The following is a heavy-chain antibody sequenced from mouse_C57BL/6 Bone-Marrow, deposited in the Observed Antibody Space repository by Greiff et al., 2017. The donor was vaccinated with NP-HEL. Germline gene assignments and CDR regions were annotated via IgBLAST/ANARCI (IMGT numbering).Heavy chain of an antibody. D-gene: IGHD2-4*01. V-gene: IGHV1-55*01. Sequence: QVQLQQPGAELVKPGASVKMSCKASGYTFTSYWITWVKQRPGQGLEWIGDIYPGSGSTNYNEKFKSKATLTVDKSSSTAYMQLSSLTSEDSAVYYCARERGYDYGPYYFDYWGQGTTLTVSS. J-gene: IGHJ2*01. CDR3: ARERGYDYGPYYFDY. CDR2: IYPGSGST. CDR1: GYTFTSYW.